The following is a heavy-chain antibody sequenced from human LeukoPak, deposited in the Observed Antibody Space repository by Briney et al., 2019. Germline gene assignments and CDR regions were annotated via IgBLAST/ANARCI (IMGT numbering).Heavy chain of an antibody. D-gene: IGHD3-22*01. CDR2: IRNDGSSQ. V-gene: IGHV3-30*02. Sequence: GGSLRLSCAASGFTFNRHAMHWVRQAPGKGLEWVALIRNDGSSQYYGDSLKGRFNISRDNSKNTLYLQMNSLRAEDTAVYYCAKDSIYYDSSGSYHRDLYYFDYWGQGTLVTVSS. CDR1: GFTFNRHA. CDR3: AKDSIYYDSSGSYHRDLYYFDY. J-gene: IGHJ4*02.